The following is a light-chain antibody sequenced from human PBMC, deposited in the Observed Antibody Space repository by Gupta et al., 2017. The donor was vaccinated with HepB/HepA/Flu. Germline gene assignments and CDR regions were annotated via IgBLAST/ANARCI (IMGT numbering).Light chain of an antibody. Sequence: DIQLTQSPSSLSSSVGDRVTITCQATHDIKTFLNWFQQNSGKAPRLLIYDEANLGSGGAPRLSGGRSETQQFAPSTNLRPADDAAYVCQQYDYLYYTFGQGTEVEIK. CDR1: HDIKTF. CDR3: QQYDYLYYT. J-gene: IGKJ4*01. CDR2: DEA. V-gene: IGKV1-33*01.